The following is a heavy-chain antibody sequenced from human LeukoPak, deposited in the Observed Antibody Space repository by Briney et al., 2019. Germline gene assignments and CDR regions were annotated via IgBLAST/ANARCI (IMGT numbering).Heavy chain of an antibody. CDR1: GFRFTGYW. J-gene: IGHJ4*02. Sequence: GGSLRLSCAASGFRFTGYWMTWVRQAPGKGLEWVARLHPDGSERNYVGSVEGRFTVSGDNAKSSLYLQMNSLRDEDTAVYYCARGGYSFDYLGQGTLVTVSS. CDR3: ARGGYSFDY. CDR2: LHPDGSER. D-gene: IGHD5-12*01. V-gene: IGHV3-7*01.